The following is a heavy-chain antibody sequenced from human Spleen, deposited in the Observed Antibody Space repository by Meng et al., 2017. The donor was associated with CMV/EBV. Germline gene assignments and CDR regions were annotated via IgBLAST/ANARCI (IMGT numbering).Heavy chain of an antibody. CDR1: GFTFSSYS. J-gene: IGHJ6*02. CDR3: ARLLFPDYYDSSGGPYYFYGMDV. CDR2: ISSSGNYM. V-gene: IGHV3-21*01. Sequence: GESLKISCTASGFTFSSYSMNWVRQAPGKGLEWVSSISSSGNYMYYADSVKGRFSVSRDNARNSLYLQVNSLRAGDTAVYYCARLLFPDYYDSSGGPYYFYGMDVWGRGTTVTV. D-gene: IGHD3-22*01.